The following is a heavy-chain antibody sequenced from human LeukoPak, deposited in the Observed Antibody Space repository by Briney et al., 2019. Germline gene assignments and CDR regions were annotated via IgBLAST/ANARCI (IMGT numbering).Heavy chain of an antibody. CDR3: ARVGEWRWLQLDY. Sequence: GGSLRLSCAASGFTFSSYEMNWVRQAPGKGLEWVLYISSSGSTKYYTDSVKGRFTISRDNAKNSLYLKMNSLRAEDTAVYYCARVGEWRWLQLDYWGQGTLVTVSS. V-gene: IGHV3-48*03. CDR2: ISSSGSTK. D-gene: IGHD5-24*01. J-gene: IGHJ4*02. CDR1: GFTFSSYE.